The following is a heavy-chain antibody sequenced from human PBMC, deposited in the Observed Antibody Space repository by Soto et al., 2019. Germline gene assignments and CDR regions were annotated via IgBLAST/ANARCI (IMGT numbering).Heavy chain of an antibody. J-gene: IGHJ4*02. CDR1: GGSISSGVYY. Sequence: QVQLQESGPGLVKPSQTLSLTCTVSGGSISSGVYYWSWIRQPPGKGLERFGYIYHGGSTYYNPSLXXRXTXXVATSKSQCSLKLSSVPAADTAVHYCARLVGAPDYWGQGTLVTVSS. CDR3: ARLVGAPDY. CDR2: IYHGGST. V-gene: IGHV4-30-4*01. D-gene: IGHD1-26*01.